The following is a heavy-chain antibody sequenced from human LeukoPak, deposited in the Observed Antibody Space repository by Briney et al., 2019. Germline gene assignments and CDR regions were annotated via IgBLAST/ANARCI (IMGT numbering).Heavy chain of an antibody. V-gene: IGHV4-59*12. Sequence: SETLSLTCTVSGASISSYYWNWIRQSPGKGLEWIACIHYSGSPNYNPSLKSRITISLDTSKNQYSLKLSSVTAADTAVYYCARDKRVAVAGTYIYYYYMDVWGNGTTVTISS. J-gene: IGHJ6*03. CDR2: IHYSGSP. CDR1: GASISSYY. CDR3: ARDKRVAVAGTYIYYYYMDV. D-gene: IGHD6-19*01.